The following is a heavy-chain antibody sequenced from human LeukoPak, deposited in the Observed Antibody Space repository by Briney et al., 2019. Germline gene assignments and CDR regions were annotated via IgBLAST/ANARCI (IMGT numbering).Heavy chain of an antibody. CDR3: ARDSGHYYDSSGPPLY. CDR2: ISYDGSNK. CDR1: GFTFSSYA. D-gene: IGHD3-22*01. J-gene: IGHJ4*02. Sequence: GGSLRLSCAASGFTFSSYAMHWVRQAPGKGLEWVAVISYDGSNKYYADSVKGRFTISRDNSKNTLYLQMNSLRAEDTAVYYCARDSGHYYDSSGPPLYWGQGTLVTVSS. V-gene: IGHV3-30-3*01.